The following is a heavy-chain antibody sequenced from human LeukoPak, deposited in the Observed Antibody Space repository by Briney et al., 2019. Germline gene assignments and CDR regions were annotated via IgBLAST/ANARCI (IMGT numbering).Heavy chain of an antibody. CDR3: ARGRLAVQWLGQNDVFDI. CDR1: GGTFSSYA. J-gene: IGHJ3*02. D-gene: IGHD6-19*01. Sequence: GASVKVSCKASGGTFSSYAISWVRQAPGQGLEWMGGITPIFGTANYAQKFQGRVTITADESTSTAYMELSSLRSEDTAVYYCARGRLAVQWLGQNDVFDIRGQGTMVTVSS. V-gene: IGHV1-69*13. CDR2: ITPIFGTA.